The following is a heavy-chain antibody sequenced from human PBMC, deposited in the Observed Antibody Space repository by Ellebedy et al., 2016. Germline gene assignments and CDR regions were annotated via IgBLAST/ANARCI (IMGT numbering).Heavy chain of an antibody. CDR2: ISPSSSNI. J-gene: IGHJ6*03. D-gene: IGHD1-26*01. V-gene: IGHV3-48*02. Sequence: GGSLRLSXGASGFSFSGYSMNWVRQAPGKGLEWVSYISPSSSNIYYADSVKGRFTISRDDAKNSLYLQMNSLRDEDTAVYYCTRGLGGSYYRDVWGTGTTVTVSS. CDR3: TRGLGGSYYRDV. CDR1: GFSFSGYS.